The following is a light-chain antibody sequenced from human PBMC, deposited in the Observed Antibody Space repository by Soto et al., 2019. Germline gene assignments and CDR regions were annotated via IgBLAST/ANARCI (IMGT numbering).Light chain of an antibody. CDR3: QQYDDLPLT. CDR2: HAS. Sequence: DIQMTQSPSSLSASVGDRVTITCQASQDISNYLSWYQQKPEKAPNLLIYHASNLETGVPSRFSGSRSGXXXXFXISSLQPEDIATYYCQQYDDLPLTFGGGTKVEIE. V-gene: IGKV1-33*01. CDR1: QDISNY. J-gene: IGKJ4*01.